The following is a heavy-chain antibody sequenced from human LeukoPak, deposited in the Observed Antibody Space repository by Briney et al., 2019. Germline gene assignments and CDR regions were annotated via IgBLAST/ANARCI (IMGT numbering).Heavy chain of an antibody. CDR1: GGSISSFY. J-gene: IGHJ4*02. CDR2: IYYSGST. Sequence: PSETLSLTCTVSGGSISSFYWSWIRQPPGKRLEWIGHIYYSGSTNYNPSLKSRVTISVDTSKNQFSLKLSSVTAADTAVYYCASRSSIWSGYQDTLYYFDSWGQGTLVTVSS. D-gene: IGHD3-3*01. CDR3: ASRSSIWSGYQDTLYYFDS. V-gene: IGHV4-59*01.